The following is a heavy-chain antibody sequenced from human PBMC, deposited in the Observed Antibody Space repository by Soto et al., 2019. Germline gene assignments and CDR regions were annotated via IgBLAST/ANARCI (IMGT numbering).Heavy chain of an antibody. J-gene: IGHJ3*02. D-gene: IGHD3-22*01. CDR3: ARDLGYYDSSGYSGAFDI. Sequence: SETLSLTCTVSGGSISSGDYYWSWIRQPPGKGLEWIGYIYYSGSTYYNPSLKSRVTISVDTSKNQFSLKLSSVTAADTAVYYCARDLGYYDSSGYSGAFDIWGQGTMVTVSS. CDR2: IYYSGST. V-gene: IGHV4-30-4*01. CDR1: GGSISSGDYY.